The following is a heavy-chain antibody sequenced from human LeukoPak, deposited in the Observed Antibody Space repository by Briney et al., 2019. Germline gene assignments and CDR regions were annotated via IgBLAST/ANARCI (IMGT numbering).Heavy chain of an antibody. D-gene: IGHD3-22*01. CDR1: GFTFSSYG. Sequence: GGSLRLSCAASGFTFSSYGMHWVRQAPGKGLEWVAVIWYDGSNKYYADSVKGRFTISRDNSKSTLYLQMNSLRAEDTAVYYCARERYYYGSGGQINTYYFDYWGQGTLVTVSS. J-gene: IGHJ4*02. V-gene: IGHV3-33*01. CDR3: ARERYYYGSGGQINTYYFDY. CDR2: IWYDGSNK.